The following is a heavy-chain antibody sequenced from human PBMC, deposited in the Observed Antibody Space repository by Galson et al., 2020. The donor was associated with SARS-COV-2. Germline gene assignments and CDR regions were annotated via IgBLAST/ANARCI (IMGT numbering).Heavy chain of an antibody. CDR2: ISDTGTNI. CDR1: GFIFTNYE. V-gene: IGHV3-48*03. Sequence: GGSLRLSCAASGFIFTNYEINWVRQAPGKGLEWLSYISDTGTNIYYADSVKGRFTISRDNTKNSVYLQMTSVRAEDTAVYYCASPYLAAARVFGAFDLWGRGTMGTVSS. CDR3: ASPYLAAARVFGAFDL. J-gene: IGHJ3*01. D-gene: IGHD6-13*01.